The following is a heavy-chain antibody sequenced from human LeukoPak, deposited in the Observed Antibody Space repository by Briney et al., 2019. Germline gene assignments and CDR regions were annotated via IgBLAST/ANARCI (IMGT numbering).Heavy chain of an antibody. CDR1: GGSISSYY. CDR3: AREGYLPYYFDY. Sequence: SETLSLTCTVSGGSISSYYWSWIRQPPGKGLEWIGYIYYSGSTNYNPSLKSRVTISVDTSKNQFSLNLSSVTAADTAVYYCAREGYLPYYFDYWGQGALVTVSS. V-gene: IGHV4-59*01. D-gene: IGHD6-13*01. J-gene: IGHJ4*02. CDR2: IYYSGST.